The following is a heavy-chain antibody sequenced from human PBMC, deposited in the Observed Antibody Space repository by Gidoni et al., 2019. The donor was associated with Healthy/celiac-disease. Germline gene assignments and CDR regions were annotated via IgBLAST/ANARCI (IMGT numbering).Heavy chain of an antibody. J-gene: IGHJ6*02. V-gene: IGHV3-20*01. CDR3: ARASGSYYYYGMDV. Sequence: EVQLVASGGGVVRPGGSLRLSCAASGFPFDDYGMCSVRHAPGKGREWVSGFKWNGGSTGYADSVKGRLTISRDNAKNSLYLQMNSLRAEDTALYHCARASGSYYYYGMDVWGQGTTVTVSS. CDR1: GFPFDDYG. CDR2: FKWNGGST. D-gene: IGHD1-26*01.